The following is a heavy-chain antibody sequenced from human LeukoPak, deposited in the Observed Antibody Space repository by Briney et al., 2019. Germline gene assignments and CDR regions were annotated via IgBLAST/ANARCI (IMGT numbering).Heavy chain of an antibody. CDR2: IWYDGSNK. D-gene: IGHD3-22*01. V-gene: IGHV3-33*01. J-gene: IGHJ6*02. CDR1: GFTFSSYG. Sequence: GGSLRLSCAASGFTFSSYGMHWVRQAPGKGLEWVAVIWYDGSNKCYADSVKGRFTISRDNSKNTLYLQMNSLRAEDTAVYYCARDLSPITTCMDVWGQGTRSPSP. CDR3: ARDLSPITTCMDV.